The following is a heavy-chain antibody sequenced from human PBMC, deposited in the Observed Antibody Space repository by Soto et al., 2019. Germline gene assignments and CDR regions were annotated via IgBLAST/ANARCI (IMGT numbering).Heavy chain of an antibody. Sequence: ASVKVSCKASGYTFTSYAMHWVRQAPGQRLEWMGWINAGNGNTKYSQKFQGRVTITRDTSASTAYMELSSLRSEDTAVYFCASIVVGYYGSGIYCPTNWGQGTLVTVSS. D-gene: IGHD3-10*01. V-gene: IGHV1-3*01. J-gene: IGHJ4*02. CDR3: ASIVVGYYGSGIYCPTN. CDR1: GYTFTSYA. CDR2: INAGNGNT.